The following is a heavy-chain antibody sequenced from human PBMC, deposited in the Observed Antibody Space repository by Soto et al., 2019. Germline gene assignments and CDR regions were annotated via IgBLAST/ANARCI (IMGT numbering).Heavy chain of an antibody. CDR3: AIVPSTIVAVVVRNWLDP. CDR1: GYTITSYV. CDR2: ISAYNGNT. V-gene: IGHV1-18*01. D-gene: IGHD3-3*01. J-gene: IGHJ5*02. Sequence: PLKRSCKAAGYTITSYVSSWRRQAPGQGLEWMGWISAYNGNTNYSQKLQGRVTMTTDTSTSTAYMELRSLRSDDTAVYYCAIVPSTIVAVVVRNWLDPWGQGTLVIVSS.